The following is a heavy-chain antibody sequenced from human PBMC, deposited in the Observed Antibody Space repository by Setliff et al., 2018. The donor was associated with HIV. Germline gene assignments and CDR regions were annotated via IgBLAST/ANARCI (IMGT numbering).Heavy chain of an antibody. CDR1: EFTFGSQW. CDR3: VRGIVGASVFNY. D-gene: IGHD1-26*01. J-gene: IGHJ4*02. V-gene: IGHV3-74*01. Sequence: GGSLRLSCAASEFTFGSQWMHWVRQAPWKGLVWVSRISPDGSVMNYAGSVKGRFTISRDNAKNTIYLQMNGLRAEDTAVYYCVRGIVGASVFNYWGQGTQVTVSS. CDR2: ISPDGSVM.